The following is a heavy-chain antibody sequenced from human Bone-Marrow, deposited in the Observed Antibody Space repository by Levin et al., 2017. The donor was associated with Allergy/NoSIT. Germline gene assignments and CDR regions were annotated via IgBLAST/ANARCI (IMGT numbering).Heavy chain of an antibody. CDR3: ARGRLDVFDL. CDR1: GFTFSNHD. J-gene: IGHJ3*01. CDR2: IDSTGDT. Sequence: PGGSLRLSCAASGFTFSNHDMHWIRQVPGKGLEWVSVIDSTGDTNYGDSMKGRFTVSRANGNDSLFLQVNNLRVGDTAVYYCARGRLDVFDLWGQGTTITVS. V-gene: IGHV3-13*01.